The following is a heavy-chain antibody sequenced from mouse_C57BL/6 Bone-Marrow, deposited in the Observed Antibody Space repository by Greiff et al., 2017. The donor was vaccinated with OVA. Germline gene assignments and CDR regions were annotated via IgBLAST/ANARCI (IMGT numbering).Heavy chain of an antibody. Sequence: EVMLVESGGGLVQPGGSLKLSCAASGFTFSDYGMAWVRQAPRKGPEWVAFISNLAYSIYYADTVTGRFPISRENAKNTLYLEMSSLRSEDTAMYYCARRGAMDYWGQGTSVTVSS. CDR3: ARRGAMDY. J-gene: IGHJ4*01. CDR2: ISNLAYSI. CDR1: GFTFSDYG. V-gene: IGHV5-15*01.